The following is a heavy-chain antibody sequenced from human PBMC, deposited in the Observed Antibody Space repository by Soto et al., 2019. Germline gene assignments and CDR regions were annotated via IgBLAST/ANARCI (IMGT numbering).Heavy chain of an antibody. V-gene: IGHV4-59*01. Sequence: ASETLSLTCTVSGGSISSYYWSWIRQPPGKGLEWIGYIYYSGSTNYNPSLKSRVTISVDTSKNQFSLKLSSVTAADTAVYYCARGGYYYENDYWGQGSLVTVSS. CDR3: ARGGYYYENDY. D-gene: IGHD3-22*01. J-gene: IGHJ4*02. CDR2: IYYSGST. CDR1: GGSISSYY.